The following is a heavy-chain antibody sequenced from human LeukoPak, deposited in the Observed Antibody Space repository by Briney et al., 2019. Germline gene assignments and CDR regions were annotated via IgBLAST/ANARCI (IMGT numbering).Heavy chain of an antibody. V-gene: IGHV4-61*02. CDR2: IYTSGST. Sequence: PSQTLSLTCTVSGGSISSGSYYWSWIRQPAGKGLEWIGRIYTSGSTNYNPSLKSRVTISVDTSKKQFSLKLSSMTAADTAVYYCARVWKYYYDSSGYDTWGQGTLVTVSS. CDR1: GGSISSGSYY. CDR3: ARVWKYYYDSSGYDT. D-gene: IGHD3-22*01. J-gene: IGHJ5*02.